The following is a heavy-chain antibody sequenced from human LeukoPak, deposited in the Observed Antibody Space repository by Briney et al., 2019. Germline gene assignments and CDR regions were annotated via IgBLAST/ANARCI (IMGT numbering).Heavy chain of an antibody. CDR2: INPSGGST. J-gene: IGHJ5*02. Sequence: GASVKVSCKASGYTFTSYYMHWVRQAPGQGLEWMGIINPSGGSTSYAQKFQGRVTMTRDMFTSTVYMELSSLRSEDTAVYYCARGQWLDQVGGHWFDPWGQGTLVTVSS. CDR1: GYTFTSYY. V-gene: IGHV1-46*01. D-gene: IGHD6-19*01. CDR3: ARGQWLDQVGGHWFDP.